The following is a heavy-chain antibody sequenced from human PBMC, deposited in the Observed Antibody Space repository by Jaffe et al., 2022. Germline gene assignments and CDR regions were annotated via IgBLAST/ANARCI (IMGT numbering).Heavy chain of an antibody. V-gene: IGHV3-74*01. CDR1: GFTFSSYW. D-gene: IGHD2-15*01. CDR2: INSDGSST. Sequence: EVQVEESGGGLVQPGGSLRLSCAASGFTFSSYWMHWVRQAPGKGLVWVSRINSDGSSTSYADSVKGRFTISRDNAKNTLYLQMNSLRAEDTAVYYCARGVRCSGGSCYVRYFDYWGQGTLVTVSS. J-gene: IGHJ4*02. CDR3: ARGVRCSGGSCYVRYFDY.